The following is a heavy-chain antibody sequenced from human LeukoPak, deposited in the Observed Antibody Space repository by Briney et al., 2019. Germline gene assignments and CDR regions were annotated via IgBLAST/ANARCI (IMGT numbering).Heavy chain of an antibody. CDR3: ARGWGPAYCGGDCHRHFDY. CDR2: IYYSGST. Sequence: SQTLSLNCAVSGDSISSGGYSWNWIRQPPGKGLEWIGYIYYSGSTSYNPSLKSRVTISVDTSKNQFSLRLASVTAADTAVYYCARGWGPAYCGGDCHRHFDYWGQGTLITVSS. D-gene: IGHD2-21*02. J-gene: IGHJ4*02. V-gene: IGHV4-30-4*07. CDR1: GDSISSGGYS.